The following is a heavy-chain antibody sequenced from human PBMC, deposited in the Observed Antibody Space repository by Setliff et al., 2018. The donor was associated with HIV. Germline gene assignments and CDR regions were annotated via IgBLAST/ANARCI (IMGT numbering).Heavy chain of an antibody. D-gene: IGHD3-3*01. CDR1: GFTFRSYG. CDR2: IWYDGTNK. V-gene: IGHV3-33*06. CDR3: AKDRLEWLAPDGFDI. Sequence: SLRLSCAASGFTFRSYGMHWVRQAPGKGLEWVAVIWYDGTNKYYADSVKGRFTISRDNSKNTLFLQMNSLRVEDTAVYYCAKDRLEWLAPDGFDIWGLGTMVTVSS. J-gene: IGHJ3*02.